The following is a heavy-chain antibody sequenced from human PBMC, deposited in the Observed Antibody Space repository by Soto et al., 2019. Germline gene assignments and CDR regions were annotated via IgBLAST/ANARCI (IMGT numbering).Heavy chain of an antibody. V-gene: IGHV3-23*01. Sequence: GGSLRLSCAASGFIFRSYAMSWARQAPGKGLEWVSSLLRSGSSTYYADSVKGRFTISSDISANSLYLQMDSLRAEDTAVYYCAKDAVSGDGVWLLDSWGQGTVVTVSS. CDR1: GFIFRSYA. CDR3: AKDAVSGDGVWLLDS. D-gene: IGHD4-17*01. CDR2: LLRSGSST. J-gene: IGHJ5*02.